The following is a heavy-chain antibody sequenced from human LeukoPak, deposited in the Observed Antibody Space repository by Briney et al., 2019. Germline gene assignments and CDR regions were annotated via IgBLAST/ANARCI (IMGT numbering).Heavy chain of an antibody. Sequence: GGSLRLSCAASGFSVSSRAMSWVRQAPGKGLEWVSTISNSGYNTWYADSVKGRFTISRDNYQNTLYLQMSSLRAEDTALYYCARHDGSSFIYYVDHWGQGALVTVSS. CDR3: ARHDGSSFIYYVDH. CDR2: ISNSGYNT. V-gene: IGHV3-23*01. D-gene: IGHD1-26*01. CDR1: GFSVSSRA. J-gene: IGHJ4*02.